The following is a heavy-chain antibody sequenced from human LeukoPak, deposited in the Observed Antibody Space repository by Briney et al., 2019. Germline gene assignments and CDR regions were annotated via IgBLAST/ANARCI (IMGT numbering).Heavy chain of an antibody. CDR3: AKDRVSSSWYWSGNLCFDY. CDR1: GFTFSSYG. D-gene: IGHD6-13*01. J-gene: IGHJ4*02. V-gene: IGHV3-30*02. CDR2: IRYDGSNK. Sequence: GGSLRLPCADSGFTFSSYGMRWVRPAPGKGLEWVAFIRYDGSNKYYADSVKGRFTISRDNSKITLYLQMNSLRAEDTAVYYCAKDRVSSSWYWSGNLCFDYWGQGTLVTVSS.